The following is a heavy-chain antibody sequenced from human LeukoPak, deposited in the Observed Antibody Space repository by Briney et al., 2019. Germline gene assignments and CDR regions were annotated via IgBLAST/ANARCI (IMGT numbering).Heavy chain of an antibody. D-gene: IGHD6-19*01. CDR2: IWYDGSNK. CDR1: GFTFSSYG. Sequence: GGSLRLSCAASGFTFSSYGMHWARQAPGKGLGWVAVIWYDGSNKFYADSVRGRFTISRDNSKNTLYLQMNSLRAEDTAVYYCARVVEVAGNIGAFDIWGQGTMVTVSS. CDR3: ARVVEVAGNIGAFDI. V-gene: IGHV3-33*01. J-gene: IGHJ3*02.